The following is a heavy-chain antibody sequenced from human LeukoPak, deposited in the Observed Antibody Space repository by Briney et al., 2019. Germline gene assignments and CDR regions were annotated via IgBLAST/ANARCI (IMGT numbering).Heavy chain of an antibody. CDR2: MNPNSGNT. CDR3: ARGGLRFLEWLLLPRYYYGMDV. J-gene: IGHJ6*02. Sequence: GASVKVSCKASGYTFTSYDINWVRQATGQGLEWMGWMNPNSGNTGYAQKFQGRVTMTRNTSISTAYMELSSLRSEDTAVYYCARGGLRFLEWLLLPRYYYGMDVWGQGTTVTVSS. V-gene: IGHV1-8*01. CDR1: GYTFTSYD. D-gene: IGHD3-3*01.